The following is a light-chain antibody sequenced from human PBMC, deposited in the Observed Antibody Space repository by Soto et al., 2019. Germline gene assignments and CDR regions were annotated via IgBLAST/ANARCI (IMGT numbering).Light chain of an antibody. CDR2: GAS. CDR1: QSVSSSY. Sequence: IGLTQSPGTLSLSPGERATLSCRASQSVSSSYLAWYQQKPGQAPRLLIYGASSRATGIPDRFSGSGSGTDFTLSIIRLEPEDFAVYYCQQYGSILWTFGQGTKVDIK. CDR3: QQYGSILWT. V-gene: IGKV3-20*01. J-gene: IGKJ1*01.